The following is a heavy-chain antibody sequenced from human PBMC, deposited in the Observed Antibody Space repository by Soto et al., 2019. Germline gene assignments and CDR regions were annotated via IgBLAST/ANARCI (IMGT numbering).Heavy chain of an antibody. CDR3: AKDRTTVVTRSTKGYFDY. V-gene: IGHV3-30*18. Sequence: GGSLRLSCAASGFTFSSYGMHWVRQAPDKGLEWVAVISYDGSNKYYADSVKGRFTISRDNSKNALYLQMNSLRAEDTAVYYCAKDRTTVVTRSTKGYFDYWGQGTLVTVSS. CDR1: GFTFSSYG. J-gene: IGHJ4*02. CDR2: ISYDGSNK. D-gene: IGHD4-17*01.